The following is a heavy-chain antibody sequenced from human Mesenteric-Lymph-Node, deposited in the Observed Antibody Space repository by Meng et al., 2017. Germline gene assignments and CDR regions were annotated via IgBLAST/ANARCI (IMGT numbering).Heavy chain of an antibody. CDR1: GFTVTDYD. D-gene: IGHD3-10*01. J-gene: IGHJ3*01. CDR2: ISGKTGNP. V-gene: IGHV7-4-1*02. Sequence: ASVKVSCKASGFTVTDYDINWARQAPGQGLEWMGWISGKTGNPTYAQGFTGRFVLSLDTSVSTAYLEISNLKAEDTAVYYCARDPASRGVEFDLWGQGTVVTVSS. CDR3: ARDPASRGVEFDL.